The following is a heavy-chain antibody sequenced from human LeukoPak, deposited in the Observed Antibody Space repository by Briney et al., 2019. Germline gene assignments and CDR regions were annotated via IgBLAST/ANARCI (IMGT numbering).Heavy chain of an antibody. CDR1: GGSISSSNW. Sequence: PSGTLSLTCGVSGGSISSSNWWSWFRQPPGKGLEWIGEIHHSGSTYYNPSLKSRVTISVDTSKNQFSLKLTSVTAADTAVYYCARVWLLWFGELYVHNWFDPWGQGTLVTVSS. V-gene: IGHV4-4*02. CDR2: IHHSGST. D-gene: IGHD3-10*01. J-gene: IGHJ5*02. CDR3: ARVWLLWFGELYVHNWFDP.